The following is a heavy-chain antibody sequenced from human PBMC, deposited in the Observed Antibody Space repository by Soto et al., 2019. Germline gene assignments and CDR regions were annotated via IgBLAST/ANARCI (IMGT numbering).Heavy chain of an antibody. CDR3: ARGQGYCSSTSCSLYNWFDP. CDR1: GYSFTSYW. D-gene: IGHD2-2*01. V-gene: IGHV5-51*01. J-gene: IGHJ5*02. CDR2: IYPGDSDT. Sequence: GESLKISCKGSGYSFTSYWIGWVRQMPGRGLEWMGIIYPGDSDTRYSPSFQGQVTISAGKSISTAYLQWSSLKASDTAMYYCARGQGYCSSTSCSLYNWFDPWGQGTLVTVS.